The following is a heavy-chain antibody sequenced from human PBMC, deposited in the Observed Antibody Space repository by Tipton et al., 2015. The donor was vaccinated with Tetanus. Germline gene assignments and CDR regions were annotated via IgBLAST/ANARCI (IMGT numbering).Heavy chain of an antibody. Sequence: SLRLSCAASGFNFRSYDMNWVRQAPAKGLEWISSISSGSSGSKTYYADSMKGRFTISRDNAKNSLLLQMNSLRDEDTAVYYCARGLCTSSSCPKHYFDYWGQGTLVTVSS. J-gene: IGHJ4*02. CDR3: ARGLCTSSSCPKHYFDY. CDR2: ISSGSSGSKT. D-gene: IGHD2-2*01. V-gene: IGHV3-21*01. CDR1: GFNFRSYD.